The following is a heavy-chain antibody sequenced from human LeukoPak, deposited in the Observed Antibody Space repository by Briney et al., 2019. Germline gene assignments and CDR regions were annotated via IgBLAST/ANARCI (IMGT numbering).Heavy chain of an antibody. Sequence: PSETLSLTCTVSGDSISSSTYYWDWIRQPPGKGLEWIGSIYYSGSAYNKLSLKSRLSVSIDKSKNQFSLRLTSVTAEDTALYYCARVDNSGYLVGYFDYWGQGTLVTVSS. CDR1: GDSISSSTYY. CDR3: ARVDNSGYLVGYFDY. CDR2: IYYSGSA. V-gene: IGHV4-39*07. D-gene: IGHD3-22*01. J-gene: IGHJ4*02.